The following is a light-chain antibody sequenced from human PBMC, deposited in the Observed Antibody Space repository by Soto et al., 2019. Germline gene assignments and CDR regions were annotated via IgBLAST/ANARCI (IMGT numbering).Light chain of an antibody. CDR3: KQFFTTLFT. CDR1: QSISNY. CDR2: AAS. Sequence: DIQMTQSPASLSASVGDRVTITCRASQSISNYLNWYQQKPGKAPNLLIYAASSLRSGVPSRFSGSGSGTDFNLTINSLQPEDFATYSCKQFFTTLFTFGPGTNVEIK. V-gene: IGKV1-39*01. J-gene: IGKJ3*01.